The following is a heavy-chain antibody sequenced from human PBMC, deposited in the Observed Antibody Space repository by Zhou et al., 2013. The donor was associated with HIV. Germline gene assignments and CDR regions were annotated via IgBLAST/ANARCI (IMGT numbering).Heavy chain of an antibody. V-gene: IGHV1-69*05. CDR3: ARDHYLYSGSGERGYCMDV. Sequence: QVQLVQSGAEVKKPGSSVKVSCKASGGTFSSYAISWVRQAPGQGLEWMGGIIPIFGTANYAQKFQGRVTITTDESTSTAYMELRSLRSDDTAVYYCARDHYLYSGSGERGYCMDVWGKGTAVTVSS. CDR2: IIPIFGTA. CDR1: GGTFSSYA. J-gene: IGHJ6*03. D-gene: IGHD3-10*01.